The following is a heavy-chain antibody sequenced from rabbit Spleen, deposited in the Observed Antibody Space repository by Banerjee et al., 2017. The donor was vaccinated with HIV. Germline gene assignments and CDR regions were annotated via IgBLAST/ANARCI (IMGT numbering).Heavy chain of an antibody. CDR1: GFSFSDRDV. CDR3: ARDLVAVIGWNFNL. Sequence: QEQLEESGGGLVQPEGSLTLTCTASGFSFSDRDVMCWVRQAPGKGLEWIACINASTGKPVYATWASGRFTISRTSSTTVTLRMTSLTAADTATYFCARDLVAVIGWNFNLWGPGTLVTVS. CDR2: INASTGKP. D-gene: IGHD1-1*01. J-gene: IGHJ4*01. V-gene: IGHV1S45*01.